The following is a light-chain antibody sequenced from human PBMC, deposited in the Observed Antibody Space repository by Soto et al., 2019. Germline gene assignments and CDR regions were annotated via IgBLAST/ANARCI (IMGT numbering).Light chain of an antibody. J-gene: IGKJ1*01. Sequence: DIQMAQSPSSMSASAGDRVTTTCRASQGISNCLAWFQQKPGKAPKSLIYAASRLHSGVPSKFSGSGSGTEFTLTISILEPEHFATYYFQQYNSNPRTFGQGTKVSI. V-gene: IGKV1-16*02. CDR2: AAS. CDR1: QGISNC. CDR3: QQYNSNPRT.